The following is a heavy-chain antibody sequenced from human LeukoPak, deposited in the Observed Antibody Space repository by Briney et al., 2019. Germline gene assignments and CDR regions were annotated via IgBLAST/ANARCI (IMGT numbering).Heavy chain of an antibody. CDR3: ARREYDYVWGSYHTFDY. CDR2: IYPGDSDT. Sequence: GESLKISCKGSGYSFTSYWIGWVRQMPGKGLEWMGIIYPGDSDTRYSPSFQGQVTISADKSISTAYLQWSSLKASDTAMYYCARREYDYVWGSYHTFDYWGQGTLVTVSS. D-gene: IGHD3-16*02. CDR1: GYSFTSYW. J-gene: IGHJ4*02. V-gene: IGHV5-51*01.